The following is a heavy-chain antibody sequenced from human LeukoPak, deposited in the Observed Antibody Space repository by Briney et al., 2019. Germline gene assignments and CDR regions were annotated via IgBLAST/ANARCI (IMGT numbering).Heavy chain of an antibody. CDR2: ISSSSSTI. CDR1: GSTFSSYS. J-gene: IGHJ4*02. Sequence: GGSLRLSCAASGSTFSSYSMNWVRQAPGKGLEWVSYISSSSSTIYYADSVKGRFTISRDNAKNSLYLQMNSLRAEDTAVYYCARDTYGSGIDYWGQGTLVTVSS. D-gene: IGHD3-10*01. CDR3: ARDTYGSGIDY. V-gene: IGHV3-48*04.